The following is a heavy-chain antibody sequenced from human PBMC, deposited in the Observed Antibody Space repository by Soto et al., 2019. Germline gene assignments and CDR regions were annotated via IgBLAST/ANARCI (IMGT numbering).Heavy chain of an antibody. J-gene: IGHJ6*03. CDR2: IKQDGSEK. Sequence: GGSLRLSCAASGFTFSSYWMSWVRQAPGKGLEWVANIKQDGSEKYYVDSVKGRFTISRDNAKNSLYLQMNSLRAEDTAVYYCARASLTDDYGDYDLAQLGYYYYMDVWGKGTTVTVSS. D-gene: IGHD4-17*01. V-gene: IGHV3-7*03. CDR1: GFTFSSYW. CDR3: ARASLTDDYGDYDLAQLGYYYYMDV.